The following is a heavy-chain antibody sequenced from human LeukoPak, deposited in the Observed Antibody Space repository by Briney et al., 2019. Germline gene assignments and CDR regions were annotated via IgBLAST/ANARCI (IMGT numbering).Heavy chain of an antibody. Sequence: PGGSLRLSCAASGFTFSSYSMNWVRQAPGKGLVWVSRINTDGSSTDYADSVKGRFTISRDNAKNTLYLQMNSLRAEDTAVYYCVNSKGYPDSWGQGTLVTVSS. CDR3: VNSKGYPDS. V-gene: IGHV3-74*01. D-gene: IGHD5-18*01. CDR2: INTDGSST. J-gene: IGHJ4*02. CDR1: GFTFSSYS.